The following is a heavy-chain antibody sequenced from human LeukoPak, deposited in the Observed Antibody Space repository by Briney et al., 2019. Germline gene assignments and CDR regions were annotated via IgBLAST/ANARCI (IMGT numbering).Heavy chain of an antibody. CDR2: ISYGGRP. CDR3: ARLPEDYFDY. J-gene: IGHJ4*02. CDR1: GASINDYY. Sequence: KPSETLSLTCTVSGASINDYYWGWIRQPPGKGLEWIGYISYGGRPNYNPNVRSRASISLDTTRNQYSLKVTSVTAADTAMYYCARLPEDYFDYWGQGTLVTVSS. V-gene: IGHV4-59*01.